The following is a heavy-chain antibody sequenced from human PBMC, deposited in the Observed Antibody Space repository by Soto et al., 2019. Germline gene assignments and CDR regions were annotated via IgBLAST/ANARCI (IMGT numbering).Heavy chain of an antibody. CDR1: GYTFTSYD. Sequence: ASVKVSCKTSGYTFTSYDINWVRQATGQGLEWMGWMNPNSGNTGYAQKFQGRVTMTRNTSISTAYMELSSLRSEDTAVYYCARAKLPTITIFGVVNRRRYGMDVCGQRTTVTVSS. D-gene: IGHD3-3*01. J-gene: IGHJ6*02. V-gene: IGHV1-8*01. CDR2: MNPNSGNT. CDR3: ARAKLPTITIFGVVNRRRYGMDV.